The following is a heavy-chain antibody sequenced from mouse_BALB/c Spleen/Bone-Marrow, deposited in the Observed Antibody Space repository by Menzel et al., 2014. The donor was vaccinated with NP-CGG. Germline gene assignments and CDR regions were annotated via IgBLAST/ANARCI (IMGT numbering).Heavy chain of an antibody. J-gene: IGHJ4*01. CDR2: IDPANGNT. Sequence: VHLVESGAELVKPGASVKLSCTASGFNIKDTYMHWVKQRPEQGLEWIGRIDPANGNTKYDPKFQGKATITTDTSSNTAYLQVSSLTSEDTAVYYCASATTATYYAMDYWGQGTSVTVSS. D-gene: IGHD1-2*01. CDR1: GFNIKDTY. CDR3: ASATTATYYAMDY. V-gene: IGHV14-3*02.